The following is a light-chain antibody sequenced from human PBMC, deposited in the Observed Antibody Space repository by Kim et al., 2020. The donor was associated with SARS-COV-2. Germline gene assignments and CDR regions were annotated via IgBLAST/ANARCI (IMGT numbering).Light chain of an antibody. J-gene: IGKJ2*03. V-gene: IGKV3-20*01. CDR3: QQYGSSPYS. Sequence: LYPGERATLAGRASQGVGSSLLAWYQQKPGQAPRLLIYEAFKRVAGIPDRFSGSGSGTDFTLTISRPEPEDFAMYYCQQYGSSPYSFGQGTKLEI. CDR2: EAF. CDR1: QGVGSSL.